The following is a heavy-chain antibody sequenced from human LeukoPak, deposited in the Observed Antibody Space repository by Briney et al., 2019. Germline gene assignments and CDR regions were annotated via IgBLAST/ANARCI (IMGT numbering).Heavy chain of an antibody. J-gene: IGHJ4*02. CDR3: ARDRDVVRGVHFDY. CDR1: GFKFNNEW. V-gene: IGHV3-7*03. CDR2: INQHGCEQ. Sequence: GVSLRLPCAACGFKFNNEWLNGVRQAPAKGLEGVANINQHGCEQYYADSVRDRFTISRDNSRNSLYLQMNSLRGEDSAVYYCARDRDVVRGVHFDYWGQGDLVTVSS. D-gene: IGHD3-10*01.